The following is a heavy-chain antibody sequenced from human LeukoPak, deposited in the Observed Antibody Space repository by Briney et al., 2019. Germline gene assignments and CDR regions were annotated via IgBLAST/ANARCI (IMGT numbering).Heavy chain of an antibody. CDR1: GFTFSSYE. Sequence: PGGSLRLSCAASGFTFSSYEMNWVRQAPGKGLEWVSYISSSGSTIYYADSVKGRFTISRDNAKNSLYLQMNSLRAEDTAVYYCAKLPWELLHSWLDYWGQGTLVTVSS. D-gene: IGHD1-26*01. J-gene: IGHJ4*02. V-gene: IGHV3-48*03. CDR3: AKLPWELLHSWLDY. CDR2: ISSSGSTI.